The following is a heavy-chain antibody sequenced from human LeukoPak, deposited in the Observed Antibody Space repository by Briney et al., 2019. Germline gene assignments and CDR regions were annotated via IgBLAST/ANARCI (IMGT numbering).Heavy chain of an antibody. Sequence: SETLSLTCAVYGGSFSGYYWNWIRQSPGKGLEWIGEINHSGSTNYNPSLKSRVTISVDTSKNQYSLKVSSVTAADTAVYYCARGGVGDLGHLLENWGQGTLVTVSS. D-gene: IGHD3-10*01. V-gene: IGHV4-34*01. CDR2: INHSGST. J-gene: IGHJ4*02. CDR1: GGSFSGYY. CDR3: ARGGVGDLGHLLEN.